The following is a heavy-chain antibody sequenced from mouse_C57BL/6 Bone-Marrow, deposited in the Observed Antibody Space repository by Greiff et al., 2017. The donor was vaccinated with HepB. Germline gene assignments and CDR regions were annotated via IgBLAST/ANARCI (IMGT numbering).Heavy chain of an antibody. CDR2: INPGSGGT. CDR1: GYAFTNYL. V-gene: IGHV1-54*01. CDR3: ARDIYYDYPFAY. Sequence: VQLVESGAELVRPGTSVKVSCKASGYAFTNYLIEWVKQRPGQGLEWIGVINPGSGGTNYNEKFKGKATLTADKSSSTAYMQLSSLTSEDSAVYFCARDIYYDYPFAYWGQGTLVTVSA. D-gene: IGHD2-4*01. J-gene: IGHJ3*01.